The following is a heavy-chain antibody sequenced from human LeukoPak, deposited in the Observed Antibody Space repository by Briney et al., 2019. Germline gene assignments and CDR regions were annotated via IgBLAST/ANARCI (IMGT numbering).Heavy chain of an antibody. CDR2: ISYDGSNK. D-gene: IGHD6-13*01. Sequence: GGSLRLSCAASGFTFSSYAMHWVRQAPGKGLEWGSDISYDGSNKYYADSVKGRFTISRDNSKNTLYLQMNSLRAEDTAVYYCARDTAAAGTLFDYWGQGTLVTVSS. J-gene: IGHJ4*02. V-gene: IGHV3-30*04. CDR1: GFTFSSYA. CDR3: ARDTAAAGTLFDY.